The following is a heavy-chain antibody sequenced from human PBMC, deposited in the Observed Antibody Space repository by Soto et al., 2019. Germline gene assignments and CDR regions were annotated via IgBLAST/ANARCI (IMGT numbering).Heavy chain of an antibody. J-gene: IGHJ4*02. D-gene: IGHD3-3*01. CDR3: ATGFCPLEWFLVDY. CDR1: GFTFSSYA. V-gene: IGHV3-23*01. Sequence: GGSLRLSCAASGFTFSSYAMSWVRQAPGKGLEWVSAISGSGGSTYYADSVKGRFTISRDNSKNTLYLQMNSQRAEDRALHFCATGFCPLEWFLVDYWGQGTLVTVSS. CDR2: ISGSGGST.